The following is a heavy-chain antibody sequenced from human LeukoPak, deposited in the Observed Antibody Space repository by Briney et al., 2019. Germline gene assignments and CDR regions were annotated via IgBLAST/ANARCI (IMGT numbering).Heavy chain of an antibody. J-gene: IGHJ4*02. V-gene: IGHV3-23*01. CDR3: AKDLPQYTYGFDY. CDR1: GFTFSDYV. CDR2: IYGSGTST. Sequence: PGGSLRLSCAASGFTFSDYVMNWVRQAPGKGLEWVSTIYGSGTSTYYADSVKGRFTISRDNSKNTLYLQMTSLRAEDTAVYYCAKDLPQYTYGFDYWGQGTLVTVSS. D-gene: IGHD5-18*01.